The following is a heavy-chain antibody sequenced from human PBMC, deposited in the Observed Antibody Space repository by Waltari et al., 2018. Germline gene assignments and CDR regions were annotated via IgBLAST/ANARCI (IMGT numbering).Heavy chain of an antibody. V-gene: IGHV3-30*02. CDR3: AKDQHDYIWGSYRTKTDFDY. J-gene: IGHJ4*02. Sequence: QVQLVESGGGVVQPGGSLRLSCAASGFTFSSYGMHWVRQAPGKGLEGVAFIRYDGSNKYYADSVKGRFTISRDNSKNTLYLQMNSLRAEDTAVYYCAKDQHDYIWGSYRTKTDFDYWGQGTLVIVSS. D-gene: IGHD3-16*02. CDR2: IRYDGSNK. CDR1: GFTFSSYG.